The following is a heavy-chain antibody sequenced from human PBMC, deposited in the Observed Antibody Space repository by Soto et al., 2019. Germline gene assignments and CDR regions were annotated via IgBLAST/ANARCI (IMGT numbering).Heavy chain of an antibody. Sequence: QVQLQESGPGLVKPSETLSLSCTVSGGSISSYYWSWFRQSPGKRMEWIGYVHHSWGSSYNPSLQGRVAISQDTSKSQFPLKVTSVTATDTAVYYCARQGFGPLHGLVDVWGQGTTVTVSS. CDR1: GGSISSYY. J-gene: IGHJ6*02. D-gene: IGHD3-10*01. CDR2: VHHSWGS. CDR3: ARQGFGPLHGLVDV. V-gene: IGHV4-59*08.